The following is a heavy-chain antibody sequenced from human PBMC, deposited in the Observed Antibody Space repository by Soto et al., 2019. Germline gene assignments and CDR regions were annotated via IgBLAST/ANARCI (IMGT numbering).Heavy chain of an antibody. V-gene: IGHV4-31*03. CDR1: GGSISSGGYY. J-gene: IGHJ4*02. Sequence: PSETLSLTCTVSGGSISSGGYYWSWIRQHPGKGLEWIGYIYYSGSTYYNPSLKSRVTISVDTSKNQFSLKLSSVTAADTAVYYCARSHYYDSSGYYYAPIFDYWGQGTLVTVSS. CDR2: IYYSGST. D-gene: IGHD3-22*01. CDR3: ARSHYYDSSGYYYAPIFDY.